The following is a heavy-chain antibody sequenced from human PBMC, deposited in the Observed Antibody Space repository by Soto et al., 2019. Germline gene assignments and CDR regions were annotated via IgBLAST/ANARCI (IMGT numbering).Heavy chain of an antibody. Sequence: GASVKVSCKASGYTFTIYDINCVLQATGQGLEWMGWMNPNSGNTGYAQKFQGRVTMTRNTSISTAYMELSSLRSEDTAVYYCARGKVAVAGTLYDYWGQGTLVTVSS. V-gene: IGHV1-8*01. CDR3: ARGKVAVAGTLYDY. D-gene: IGHD6-19*01. J-gene: IGHJ4*02. CDR2: MNPNSGNT. CDR1: GYTFTIYD.